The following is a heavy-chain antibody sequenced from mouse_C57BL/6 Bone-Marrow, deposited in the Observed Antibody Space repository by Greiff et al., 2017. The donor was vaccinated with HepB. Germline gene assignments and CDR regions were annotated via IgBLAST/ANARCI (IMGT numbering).Heavy chain of an antibody. CDR3: ASDGYYDYFDY. V-gene: IGHV1-26*01. Sequence: VQLQQSGPELVKPGASVKISCKASGYTFTDYYMNWVKQSHGKSLEWIGDINPNNGGTSYNQKFKGKATLTVDKSSSTAYMELRSLTSEDSAVYYCASDGYYDYFDYWGQGTTLTVSS. CDR1: GYTFTDYY. D-gene: IGHD2-3*01. J-gene: IGHJ2*01. CDR2: INPNNGGT.